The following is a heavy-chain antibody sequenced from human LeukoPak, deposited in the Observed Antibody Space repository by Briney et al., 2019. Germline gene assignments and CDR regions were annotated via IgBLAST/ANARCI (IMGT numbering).Heavy chain of an antibody. J-gene: IGHJ4*02. Sequence: HPGGSLRLSCAASGFTFSSHWMHWVRQAPGKGLEWVSLISGDGGSTYYADFVKGRFTISRDNSKNSLYLQMSSLRTEDTALYYCARDTLSGRYWATRTNFDYWGQGTLVTVSS. V-gene: IGHV3-43*02. D-gene: IGHD1-26*01. CDR3: ARDTLSGRYWATRTNFDY. CDR2: ISGDGGST. CDR1: GFTFSSHW.